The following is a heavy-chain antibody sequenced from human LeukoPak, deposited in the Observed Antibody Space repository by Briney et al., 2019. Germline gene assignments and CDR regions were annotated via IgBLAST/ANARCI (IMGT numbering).Heavy chain of an antibody. CDR3: ARFRYCSGGSCYPGAFDI. CDR2: ISSSSSYI. V-gene: IGHV3-21*01. CDR1: GFTFSSYS. Sequence: PGGSLRLSCAASGFTFSSYSMNWVRQAPGKGLEWVSSISSSSSYIYYADSVKGRFTISRDNAKNSLYLQMSSLRAEDTAVYYCARFRYCSGGSCYPGAFDIWGQGTMVTVSS. J-gene: IGHJ3*02. D-gene: IGHD2-15*01.